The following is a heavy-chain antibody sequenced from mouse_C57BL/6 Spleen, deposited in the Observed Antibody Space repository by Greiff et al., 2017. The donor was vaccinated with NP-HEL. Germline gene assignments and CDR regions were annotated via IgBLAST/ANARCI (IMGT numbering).Heavy chain of an antibody. D-gene: IGHD2-1*01. CDR1: GYKFTDYY. CDR2: INPNNGGT. CDR3: ARRGNYCVYYYAMDY. V-gene: IGHV1-26*01. Sequence: VKLQQSGPELVKPGASVKISCKASGYKFTDYYMNWVKQSHGKSLEWIGDINPNNGGTSYNQKFKGKATLTVDKFSSTAYMELRSLTSEDSAVYYCARRGNYCVYYYAMDYWGQGTSVTVSS. J-gene: IGHJ4*01.